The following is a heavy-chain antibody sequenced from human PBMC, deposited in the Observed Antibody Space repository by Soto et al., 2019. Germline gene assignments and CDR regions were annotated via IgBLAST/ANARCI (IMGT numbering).Heavy chain of an antibody. Sequence: GASVKVSCKSSGYTFTSYYMHWVRQAPGQGLEGMGIINPSGGSTSYAQKFHGRVTMTRDTSTSTVYMELSSLRSEDTAVYYCARVSIVVVTAIARNPYSFDYWGQGTLVTVSS. D-gene: IGHD2-21*02. V-gene: IGHV1-46*01. CDR2: INPSGGST. CDR1: GYTFTSYY. J-gene: IGHJ4*02. CDR3: ARVSIVVVTAIARNPYSFDY.